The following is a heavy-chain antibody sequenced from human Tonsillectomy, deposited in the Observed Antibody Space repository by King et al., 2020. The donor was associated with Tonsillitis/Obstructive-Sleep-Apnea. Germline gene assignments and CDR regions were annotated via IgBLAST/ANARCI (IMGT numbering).Heavy chain of an antibody. CDR2: IHQDGREK. CDR3: VRDRDKGDYVDF. Sequence: VQLVESGGGLVQPGGSLRLSCAASGFTFTSYWKSWVRQAPGKGLEWVANIHQDGREKYYVNSVKGRFTISRDNAKDSLYLQMNSLRAEDTAVYYCVRDRDKGDYVDFWGQGILVTVSS. V-gene: IGHV3-7*04. J-gene: IGHJ4*02. CDR1: GFTFTSYW. D-gene: IGHD4/OR15-4a*01.